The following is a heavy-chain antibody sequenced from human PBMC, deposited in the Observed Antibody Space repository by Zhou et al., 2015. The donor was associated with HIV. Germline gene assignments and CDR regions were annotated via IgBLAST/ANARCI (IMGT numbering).Heavy chain of an antibody. Sequence: QVQLVQSGAEVKKPGSSVKVSCKASGGTFSSYAISWVRQAPGQGLEWMGGIIPIFGTANYAQKFQGRVTITADESTSTAYMELSSLRSEDTAVYYCARVGRYDILTGYFYYYYYMDVWGKGTTVTVSS. CDR2: IIPIFGTA. D-gene: IGHD3-9*01. CDR1: GGTFSSYA. CDR3: ARVGRYDILTGYFYYYYYMDV. V-gene: IGHV1-69*01. J-gene: IGHJ6*03.